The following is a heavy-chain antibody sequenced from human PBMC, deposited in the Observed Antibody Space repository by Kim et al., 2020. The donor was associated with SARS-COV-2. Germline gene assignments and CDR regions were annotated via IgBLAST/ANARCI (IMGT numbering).Heavy chain of an antibody. V-gene: IGHV1-69*02. J-gene: IGHJ3*02. CDR2: ILGIA. CDR3: ASFTAFDI. Sequence: ILGIANYAQKFQGRGTITADKSTSTAYMELSSLRSEDTAVYYCASFTAFDIWGQGTMVTVSS.